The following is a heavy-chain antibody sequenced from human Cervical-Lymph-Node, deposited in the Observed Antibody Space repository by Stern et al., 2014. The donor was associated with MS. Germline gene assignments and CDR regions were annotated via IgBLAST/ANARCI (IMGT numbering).Heavy chain of an antibody. D-gene: IGHD4-17*01. V-gene: IGHV3-30*18. CDR1: GFTFSSYG. Sequence: QLVQSGGGVVQPGRSLRLSCAASGFTFSSYGMHWVRQAPGKGLEWVAVISYDGSNKYYADSVKGRFTISRDNSKNTLYLQMNSLRAEDTAVYYCAKDWSRTAMDVWGQGTTVTVSS. CDR2: ISYDGSNK. J-gene: IGHJ6*02. CDR3: AKDWSRTAMDV.